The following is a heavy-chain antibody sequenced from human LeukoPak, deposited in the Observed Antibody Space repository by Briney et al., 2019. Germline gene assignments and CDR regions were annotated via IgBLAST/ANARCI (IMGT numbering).Heavy chain of an antibody. V-gene: IGHV3-23*01. CDR1: GFTFSRYA. J-gene: IGHJ4*02. Sequence: PGGSLRLSCAASGFTFSRYAMSGVRQAPGKGLEWVSGISGSSDSTYYADSVKGRFTISRDTSKNTLYLEMNRLRAEDTAVYNCAKGSTAAGTPFDSWGQGTLVTVSS. D-gene: IGHD1-14*01. CDR3: AKGSTAAGTPFDS. CDR2: ISGSSDST.